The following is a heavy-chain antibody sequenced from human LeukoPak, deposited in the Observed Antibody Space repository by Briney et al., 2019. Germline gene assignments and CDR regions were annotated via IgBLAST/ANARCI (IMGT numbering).Heavy chain of an antibody. V-gene: IGHV4-4*07. CDR1: GGSISSYY. Sequence: SETLSLTCTVSGGSISSYYWSWIRQPAGKGLEWIGRIYTSGSTNYNPSLKSRVTMSVDTSKNQFSLKLSSVTAADTAVYYCARVAQDCSSTSCYSGLYYYYYYMDVWGKGTTVTVSS. J-gene: IGHJ6*03. CDR3: ARVAQDCSSTSCYSGLYYYYYYMDV. D-gene: IGHD2-2*01. CDR2: IYTSGST.